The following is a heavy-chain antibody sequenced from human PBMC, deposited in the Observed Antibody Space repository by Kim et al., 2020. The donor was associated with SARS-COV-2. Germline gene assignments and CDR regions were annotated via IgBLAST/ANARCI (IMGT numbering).Heavy chain of an antibody. CDR3: ARELCSGGTCYATFDY. D-gene: IGHD2-15*01. CDR1: GASISNSDW. J-gene: IGHJ4*02. CDR2: ISQRGST. Sequence: SETLSLTCAVSGASISNSDWWSWVRQPPGKGLEWIGEISQRGSTNYNPSLKSRVTIFLDKSKNQLSLKLSSVTAADTAVYYRARELCSGGTCYATFDYWGQGTLVTVSS. V-gene: IGHV4-4*02.